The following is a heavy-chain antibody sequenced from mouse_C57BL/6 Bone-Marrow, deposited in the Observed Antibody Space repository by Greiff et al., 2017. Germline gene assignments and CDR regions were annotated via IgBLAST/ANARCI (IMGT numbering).Heavy chain of an antibody. V-gene: IGHV1-50*01. D-gene: IGHD2-10*02. J-gene: IGHJ2*01. CDR3: AWYGNLYFDY. CDR1: GYTFTSSW. Sequence: QVQLKQPGAELVKPGASVKLSCKASGYTFTSSWMQWVKQRPGQGLAWIGEIDPSDSYTNYNPKFKGKATLTVDTSSSTAYMQLSSLTSEDSAVYYWAWYGNLYFDYWGQGTTLTVSS. CDR2: IDPSDSYT.